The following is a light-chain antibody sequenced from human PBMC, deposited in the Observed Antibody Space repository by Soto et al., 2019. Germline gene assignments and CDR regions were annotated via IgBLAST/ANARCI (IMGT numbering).Light chain of an antibody. Sequence: IVMTQSPSTLSVSQGERATLSCRASQSVSSNLAWYHQKPGQAPSLLIYGAASRATGIPDRFSGSGSGTDVILTISRLEDEDFAVYFCQQYSNSPHTFGQGTKVDI. CDR1: QSVSSN. V-gene: IGKV3D-15*01. J-gene: IGKJ1*01. CDR3: QQYSNSPHT. CDR2: GAA.